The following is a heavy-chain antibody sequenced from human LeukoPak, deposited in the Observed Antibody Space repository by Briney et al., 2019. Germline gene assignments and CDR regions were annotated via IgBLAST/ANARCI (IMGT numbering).Heavy chain of an antibody. CDR2: IYSGDIT. V-gene: IGHV3-66*01. J-gene: IGHJ4*02. D-gene: IGHD4-23*01. CDR1: GFTVNNNY. Sequence: PGGSLRLSCAASGFTVNNNYMSWVRQAPGKGLEWVSVIYSGDITYYADSVKGRFTISRDNSKNTLYLQMNSLRAEDTAVYYCACDYGGNSGVDYWGQGTLVTVSS. CDR3: ACDYGGNSGVDY.